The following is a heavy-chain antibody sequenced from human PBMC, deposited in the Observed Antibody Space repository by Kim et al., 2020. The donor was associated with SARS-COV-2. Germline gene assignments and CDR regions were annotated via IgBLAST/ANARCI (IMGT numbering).Heavy chain of an antibody. V-gene: IGHV3-7*01. J-gene: IGHJ4*02. CDR2: IKEDGSQK. Sequence: GGSLRPSCAASEFIFISYWMSWVRQAPGKGLEWVANIKEDGSQKYYVNSVKGRFIISRDNVENSLYLHMNSLRAADTAVYYSLRDFLGYWGQGTQVAVYS. CDR3: LRDFLGY. CDR1: EFIFISYW.